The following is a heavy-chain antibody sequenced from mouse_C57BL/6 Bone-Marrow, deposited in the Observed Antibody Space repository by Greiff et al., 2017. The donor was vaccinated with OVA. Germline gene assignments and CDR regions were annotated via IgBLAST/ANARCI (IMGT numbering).Heavy chain of an antibody. CDR3: TTPSGSSYYFDY. J-gene: IGHJ2*01. CDR1: GFNIQDDY. D-gene: IGHD1-1*01. Sequence: VQLQQSGAELVRPGASVKLSCTASGFNIQDDYMHWVKQRPEQGLEWIGWIDPENGDTEYASKFQGTATITADTSSNTAYLQLSSRTSEDTAGYYCTTPSGSSYYFDYWGQGTTLTVSS. V-gene: IGHV14-4*01. CDR2: IDPENGDT.